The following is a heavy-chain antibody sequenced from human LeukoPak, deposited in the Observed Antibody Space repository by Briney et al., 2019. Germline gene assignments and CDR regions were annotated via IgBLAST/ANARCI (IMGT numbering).Heavy chain of an antibody. D-gene: IGHD6-6*01. V-gene: IGHV4-34*01. J-gene: IGHJ5*02. CDR2: INHSGST. Sequence: PSETLSLTCAAYGGSFSGYYWSWIRQPPGKGLEWIGEINHSGSTNYNPSLKSRVTISVDTSKNQFSLKLSSVTAADTAVYYCARVGGIAARNFNWFDPWGQGTLVTVSS. CDR3: ARVGGIAARNFNWFDP. CDR1: GGSFSGYY.